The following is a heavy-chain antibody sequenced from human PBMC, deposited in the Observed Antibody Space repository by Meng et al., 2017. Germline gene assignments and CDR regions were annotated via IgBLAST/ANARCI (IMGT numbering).Heavy chain of an antibody. Sequence: QLQLQESGPGLVKPSETLSLTCPVSGGSISSSSYYWGWIRQPPGKGLEWIGSIYYSGSTYYNPSLKSRVTISVDTSKNQFSLKLSSVTAADTAVYYCARLNWYNWNDGDWYFDLWGRGTLVTVSS. J-gene: IGHJ2*01. V-gene: IGHV4-39*01. CDR2: IYYSGST. D-gene: IGHD1-1*01. CDR3: ARLNWYNWNDGDWYFDL. CDR1: GGSISSSSYY.